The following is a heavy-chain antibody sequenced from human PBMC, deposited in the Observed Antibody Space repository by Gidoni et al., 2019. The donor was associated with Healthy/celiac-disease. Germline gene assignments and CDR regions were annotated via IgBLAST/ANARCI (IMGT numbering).Heavy chain of an antibody. Sequence: QVQLQESGPGLVEPPQTLSLTCTVSGGSISSGGYYWSWIRQHPGKGLEWIGYIYYSGSTYYNPSLKSRVTISVDTSKNQFSLKLSSVTAADTAVYYCAREGVAGHGYYFDYWGQGTLVTVSS. J-gene: IGHJ4*02. CDR1: GGSISSGGYY. D-gene: IGHD6-19*01. V-gene: IGHV4-31*03. CDR3: AREGVAGHGYYFDY. CDR2: IYYSGST.